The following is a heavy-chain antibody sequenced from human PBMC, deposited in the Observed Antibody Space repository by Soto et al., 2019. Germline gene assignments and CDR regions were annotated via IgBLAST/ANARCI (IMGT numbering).Heavy chain of an antibody. V-gene: IGHV1-69*06. CDR3: ARGYCSSTSCYVYYYYYGMDV. Sequence: SVKVSCKASGGTFSSYAISWVRQAPGQGLEWMGGIIPIFGTANYAQKFQGRVTITADKSTSTAYMELSSLRSEDTAVYYCARGYCSSTSCYVYYYYYGMDVWGQGTTVTVSS. D-gene: IGHD2-2*01. J-gene: IGHJ6*02. CDR2: IIPIFGTA. CDR1: GGTFSSYA.